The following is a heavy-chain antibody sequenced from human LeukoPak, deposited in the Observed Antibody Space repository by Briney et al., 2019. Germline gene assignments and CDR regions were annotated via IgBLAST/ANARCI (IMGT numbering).Heavy chain of an antibody. CDR3: ARAPSDYDILTGYYASWFDP. CDR2: IYYSGST. V-gene: IGHV4-59*01. CDR1: GGSISSYY. Sequence: SETLSLTCTVSGGSISSYYWSWIRQPPGKGLEWIGYIYYSGSTNYNPSLKSRVTISVDTSKNQFSLKLSSVTAADTAVYYCARAPSDYDILTGYYASWFDPWGQGTLVTVSS. D-gene: IGHD3-9*01. J-gene: IGHJ5*02.